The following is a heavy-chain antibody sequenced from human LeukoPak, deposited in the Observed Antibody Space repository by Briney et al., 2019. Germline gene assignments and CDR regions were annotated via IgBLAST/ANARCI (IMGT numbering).Heavy chain of an antibody. J-gene: IGHJ4*02. CDR1: GFTFSSYS. D-gene: IGHD3-10*01. Sequence: GGSLRLSCAASGFTFSSYSMKWVHQAPGKGLEWVSYISSSSKSIYYADSVKGRFTISRDNAKNSLYLQMNSLRDEDTAVYYCARDQSDYYGSGSYSEGSHWGQGTLVTVSS. CDR2: ISSSSKSI. V-gene: IGHV3-48*02. CDR3: ARDQSDYYGSGSYSEGSH.